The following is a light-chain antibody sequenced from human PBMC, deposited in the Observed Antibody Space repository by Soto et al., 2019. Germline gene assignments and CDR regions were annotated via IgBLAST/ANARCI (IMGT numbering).Light chain of an antibody. J-gene: IGKJ1*01. CDR2: GAS. CDR3: QHTFNSPPWT. Sequence: DIHMTQTPSSLSASVGDTVTITCRASQNIDMYLNWYQQKPGKAPRVLISGASNWQSGVPSRFSGSGSGTDFTLTISSLQSEDFASYFCQHTFNSPPWTFGQGTKVDIK. V-gene: IGKV1-39*01. CDR1: QNIDMY.